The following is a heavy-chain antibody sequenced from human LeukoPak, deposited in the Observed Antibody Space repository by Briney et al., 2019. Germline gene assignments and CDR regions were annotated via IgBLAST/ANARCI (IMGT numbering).Heavy chain of an antibody. D-gene: IGHD2-2*02. J-gene: IGHJ4*02. CDR3: AIGYCSSTSCYNYDY. CDR1: GFTFSSYS. Sequence: PGGSLRLSCAASGFTFSSYSMNWVRQAPGKGLEWVSSISSSSSYIYYADSVKGRFTISRDNAKNSLYLQMNSLRAEDTAVYYCAIGYCSSTSCYNYDYWGQGTLVTVSS. CDR2: ISSSSSYI. V-gene: IGHV3-21*01.